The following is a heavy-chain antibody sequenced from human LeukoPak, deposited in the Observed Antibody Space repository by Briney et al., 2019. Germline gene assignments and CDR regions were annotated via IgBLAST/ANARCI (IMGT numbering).Heavy chain of an antibody. CDR1: GGSISSSSYY. CDR2: GYYSGST. J-gene: IGHJ4*02. CDR3: ARDDY. Sequence: SETLSLTCTVSGGSISSSSYYWGWIRQPPGKGLEWIGSGYYSGSTYYNPSLKSRVTISVDTSKNQFSLKLSFMTAADTAVYYCARDDYWGQGTLVTVSS. V-gene: IGHV4-39*02.